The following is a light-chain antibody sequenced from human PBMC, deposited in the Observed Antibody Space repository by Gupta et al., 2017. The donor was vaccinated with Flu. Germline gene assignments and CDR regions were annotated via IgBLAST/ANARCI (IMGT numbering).Light chain of an antibody. V-gene: IGLV2-14*01. CDR1: SSDVGRSDS. Sequence: QSALTQPASVSGSPGQSITISCTGTSSDVGRSDSVSWYQQHPGKAPKLLIYDVSNRPSGVSSRFSGSKSGNTASLTISGLPAEDETDYYCSSYTSISTFYVFGTGTKVTVL. CDR3: SSYTSISTFYV. J-gene: IGLJ1*01. CDR2: DVS.